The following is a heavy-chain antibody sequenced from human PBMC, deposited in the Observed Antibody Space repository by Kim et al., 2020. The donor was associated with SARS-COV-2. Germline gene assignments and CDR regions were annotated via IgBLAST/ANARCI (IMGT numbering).Heavy chain of an antibody. D-gene: IGHD3-10*01. J-gene: IGHJ4*02. CDR2: TRYDGVNE. V-gene: IGHV3-33*07. Sequence: GGSLRLSWVASGFTFSSYGMYWVSQAPGKGLEWVALTRYDGVNEYDADSVKGRFTISRDNSKNTLFLQMNSLRVEDTAVYYCASAAGSDVKFDYWGRGTLFTFSS. CDR3: ASAAGSDVKFDY. CDR1: GFTFSSYG.